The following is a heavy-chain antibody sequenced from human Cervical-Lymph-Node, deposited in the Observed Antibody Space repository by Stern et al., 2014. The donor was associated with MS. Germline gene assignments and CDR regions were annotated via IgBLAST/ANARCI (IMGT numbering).Heavy chain of an antibody. J-gene: IGHJ4*02. Sequence: EVHLVESGGGLVKPGGSLRLSCAASGFTFSSYSMNWVRQAPGKGLEWVASISSGGSYIYYADSLKGRFTISRDNAKNSLYLQMNSLRAEDTAVYYCARGRGGNYRYYFDYWGQGTLVTVSS. V-gene: IGHV3-21*01. CDR1: GFTFSSYS. CDR2: ISSGGSYI. CDR3: ARGRGGNYRYYFDY. D-gene: IGHD4-23*01.